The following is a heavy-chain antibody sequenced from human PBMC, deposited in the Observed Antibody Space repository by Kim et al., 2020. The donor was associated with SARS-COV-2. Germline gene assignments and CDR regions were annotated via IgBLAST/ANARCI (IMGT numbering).Heavy chain of an antibody. V-gene: IGHV3-48*02. Sequence: GGSLRLSCAASGFSFSSYSMDWVRQAPGKGLEWVAYISSGGDTIHYSDSAKGRFTISRDNAKNSLSLQMNGLRDEDTAVYYCARGWLQNSFDYWGQGTLV. J-gene: IGHJ4*02. CDR2: ISSGGDTI. D-gene: IGHD5-12*01. CDR1: GFSFSSYS. CDR3: ARGWLQNSFDY.